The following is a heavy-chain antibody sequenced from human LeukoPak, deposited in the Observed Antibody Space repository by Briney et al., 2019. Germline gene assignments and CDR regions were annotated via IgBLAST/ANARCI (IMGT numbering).Heavy chain of an antibody. CDR3: ARDLNSLPL. Sequence: GGSLRLSCTASGFTFGDYAMSWVRQAPGKGLEWVGFIRSKAYGGTTEYAASVKGRFTISRDDSKSIAYLQMNSLRAEDTAVYYCARDLNSLPLWGQGTLVTVSS. J-gene: IGHJ4*02. V-gene: IGHV3-49*04. CDR2: IRSKAYGGTT. CDR1: GFTFGDYA. D-gene: IGHD2-21*01.